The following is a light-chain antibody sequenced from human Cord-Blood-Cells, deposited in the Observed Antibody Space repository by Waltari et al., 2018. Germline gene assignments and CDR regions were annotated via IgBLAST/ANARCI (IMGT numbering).Light chain of an antibody. CDR1: ISDVGGYNY. J-gene: IGLJ2*01. CDR2: DVS. CDR3: SSYTSSSTLV. Sequence: QSALTQPASVSGSPGQSITISCTGTISDVGGYNYVSWYPQHPGKAPKLMIYDVSKRPSGVSNRFSGSKSGNTASLTISGLQAEDEADYYCSSYTSSSTLVFGGGTKLTVL. V-gene: IGLV2-14*01.